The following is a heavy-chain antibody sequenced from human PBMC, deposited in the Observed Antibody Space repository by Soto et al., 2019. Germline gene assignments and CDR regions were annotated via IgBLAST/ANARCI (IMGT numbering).Heavy chain of an antibody. CDR3: ARGFYDSSGYSAPFDY. CDR1: GGSINSNY. J-gene: IGHJ4*02. D-gene: IGHD3-22*01. V-gene: IGHV4-59*01. Sequence: SETLSLTCTVSGGSINSNYWSWIRQPPGKRLEWIGYIYSSGSTNYNPSLESRVTVSLDTSKKQFSLKLTSVTAADTAVYYCARGFYDSSGYSAPFDYWGQGALVTVSS. CDR2: IYSSGST.